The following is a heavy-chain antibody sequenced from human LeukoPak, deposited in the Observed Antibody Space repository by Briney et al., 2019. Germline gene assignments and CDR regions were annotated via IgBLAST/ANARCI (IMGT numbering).Heavy chain of an antibody. CDR2: IYYTGST. CDR1: GGSISSYY. J-gene: IGHJ3*02. D-gene: IGHD4-11*01. V-gene: IGHV4-59*01. CDR3: ARDRRESSKPNDAFDI. Sequence: SETLSLTCSVSGGSISSYYWSWIRQPPGKGLEWIGYIYYTGSTNYNPSLESRATISIDTSKKQLSLKLSSVTAADTAVYYCARDRRESSKPNDAFDIWGQGTMVTVSS.